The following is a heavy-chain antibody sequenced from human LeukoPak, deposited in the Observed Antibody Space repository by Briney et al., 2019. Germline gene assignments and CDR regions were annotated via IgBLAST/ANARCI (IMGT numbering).Heavy chain of an antibody. J-gene: IGHJ4*02. CDR2: ISYDGSNK. V-gene: IGHV3-30*18. CDR3: AKARGLAARPDYFDY. CDR1: GFTFSSYG. D-gene: IGHD6-6*01. Sequence: GRSPRLSCAASGFTFSSYGMHWVRQAPGKGLEWVAVISYDGSNKYYADSVKGRFTISRDNSKNTLYLQMNSLRAEDTAVYYCAKARGLAARPDYFDYWGQGTLVTVSS.